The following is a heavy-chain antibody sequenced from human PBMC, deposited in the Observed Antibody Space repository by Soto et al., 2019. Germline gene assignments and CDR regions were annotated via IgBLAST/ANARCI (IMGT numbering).Heavy chain of an antibody. CDR3: ARGDRFRCSGDRCFSDGLFLS. D-gene: IGHD2-15*01. J-gene: IGHJ5*02. V-gene: IGHV3-48*02. CDR2: INGSSSTM. CDR1: GFTFGIYS. Sequence: EVQLVESGGGLVQRGGSLRLSCAASGFTFGIYSMNWVRQAPGKGLEWISYINGSSSTMYYADSVKGRFIISRDNADNSLYLQMKSLRDAVKAVYYCARGDRFRCSGDRCFSDGLFLSWGQGTLVTVSS.